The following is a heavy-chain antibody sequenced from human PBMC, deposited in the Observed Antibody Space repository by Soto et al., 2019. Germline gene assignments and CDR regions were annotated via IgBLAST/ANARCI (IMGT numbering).Heavy chain of an antibody. V-gene: IGHV3-23*01. D-gene: IGHD2-2*01. CDR3: AKGGLLPRANRWF. CDR1: GFTFRNYP. CDR2: ISGSGVDT. Sequence: GGSLRLSCAASGFTFRNYPMTWVRQAPGKGLDWVSTISGSGVDTYYPDSVKGRVTISRDNSKNTLYLQINSLRAEDTAVYYCAKGGLLPRANRWFWGQGTLVTVSS. J-gene: IGHJ4*02.